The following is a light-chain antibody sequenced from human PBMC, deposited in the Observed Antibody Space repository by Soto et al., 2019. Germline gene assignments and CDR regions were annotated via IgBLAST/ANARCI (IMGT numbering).Light chain of an antibody. CDR3: QKYDSGPLT. CDR1: QGIGPY. Sequence: DIQMTQSPSSLSASVGDRVTITCRASQGIGPYLAWYQQKSGRVPELLIYSASNLQSGVPSRFSGSGSGADFSLTISGLQPEDAATYYCQKYDSGPLTFGGGTKVEI. V-gene: IGKV1-27*01. CDR2: SAS. J-gene: IGKJ4*01.